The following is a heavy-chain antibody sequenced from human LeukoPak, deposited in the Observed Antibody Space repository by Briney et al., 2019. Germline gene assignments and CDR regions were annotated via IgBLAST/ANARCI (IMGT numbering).Heavy chain of an antibody. CDR3: ARDSPPGPFDY. Sequence: LSLTCAVYGGSFSGYYWSWIRQPPGKGLECISGFSGSGGSTYYADSVKGRFTISRDNAKNSLYLQMNSLRAEDTAVYYCARDSPPGPFDYWGQGTLVTVSS. V-gene: IGHV3-11*04. CDR2: FSGSGGST. J-gene: IGHJ4*02. CDR1: GGSFSGYY.